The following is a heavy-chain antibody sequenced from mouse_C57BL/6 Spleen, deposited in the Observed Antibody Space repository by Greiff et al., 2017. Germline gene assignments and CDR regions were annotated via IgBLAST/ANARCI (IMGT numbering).Heavy chain of an antibody. Sequence: QVQLQQPGAELVKPGASVKLSCKASGYTFTSYWMHWVKQRPGQGLEWIGMLHPNSGSTNYNEKFKSKVTLTVDNPFSTAYMHLSILTSEDSAIYYCVLPGTEDGGGTGTTLPVAS. CDR2: LHPNSGST. CDR3: VLPGTEDG. V-gene: IGHV1-64*01. D-gene: IGHD4-1*01. J-gene: IGHJ2*01. CDR1: GYTFTSYW.